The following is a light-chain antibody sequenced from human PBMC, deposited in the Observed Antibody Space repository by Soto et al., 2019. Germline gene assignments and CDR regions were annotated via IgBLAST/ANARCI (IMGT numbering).Light chain of an antibody. CDR3: QQRNNWPPIT. Sequence: IVVTHSPATLSVSPGERATLSCRASQSVSSNLAWYQQKPGQAPRLLIYGASTRATGIPARFSGSGSETDFTLTITSLEPEDFAVYYCQQRNNWPPITFGQGTRLEIK. J-gene: IGKJ5*01. CDR2: GAS. V-gene: IGKV3D-15*01. CDR1: QSVSSN.